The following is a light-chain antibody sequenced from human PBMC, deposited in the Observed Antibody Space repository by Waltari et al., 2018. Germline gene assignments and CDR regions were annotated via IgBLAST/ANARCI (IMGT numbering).Light chain of an antibody. CDR2: RNN. J-gene: IGLJ3*02. Sequence: QAGLTQPPSVSKGLRQTATLTCTGNSNNIGNQGAAWLQQHQGHPPKLLSYRNNNRPSGISEGFSASSSGNTASLTITGLQPEDEADYYCSAWDSTLSVWVFGGGTRLTVL. CDR3: SAWDSTLSVWV. V-gene: IGLV10-54*04. CDR1: SNNIGNQG.